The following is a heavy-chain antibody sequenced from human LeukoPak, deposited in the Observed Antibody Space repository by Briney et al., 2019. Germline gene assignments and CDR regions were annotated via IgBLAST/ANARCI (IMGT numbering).Heavy chain of an antibody. J-gene: IGHJ4*02. CDR1: GYTFTNYF. CDR3: ARGILFDILTGYPDY. D-gene: IGHD3-9*01. V-gene: IGHV1-46*01. Sequence: ASVKVSCKASGYTFTNYFMHWVRQAPGRGLEWMGIINPSGGSTSYAQKFQGRVTMTRDTSTSTVYMELSSLRSEDTAVYYCARGILFDILTGYPDYWGQGTLVTVSS. CDR2: INPSGGST.